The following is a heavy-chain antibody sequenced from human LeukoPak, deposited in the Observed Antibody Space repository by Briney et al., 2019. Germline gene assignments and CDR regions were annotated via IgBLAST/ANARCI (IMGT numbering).Heavy chain of an antibody. CDR3: ARVGLYCSSTSCSAPLVDY. V-gene: IGHV4-59*01. Sequence: SETLSLTCTVYGRSISSYYWSWIRQPPGKGLEWIGYIYYSGRTIYTPSLKSRVTISVDTSKKQLPLKLSSVTAADTAVYYCARVGLYCSSTSCSAPLVDYWGQGTLVTVSS. CDR1: GRSISSYY. CDR2: IYYSGRT. D-gene: IGHD2-2*01. J-gene: IGHJ4*02.